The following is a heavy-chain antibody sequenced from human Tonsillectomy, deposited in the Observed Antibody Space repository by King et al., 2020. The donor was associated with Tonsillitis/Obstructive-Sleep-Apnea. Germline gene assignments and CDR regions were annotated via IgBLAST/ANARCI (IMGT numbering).Heavy chain of an antibody. D-gene: IGHD5-18*01. Sequence: QLQESGPGLVKPSETLSLTCTVSGGSISSSSYYWGWIRHPPGKGLEWIGSIYYSGSTYYNPSLKSRVTISVDTSKNQFSLKLRSVTAADTAVYYCASGVLRGYSYGYGYWGQGTLVTVSS. CDR2: IYYSGST. V-gene: IGHV4-39*01. CDR3: ASGVLRGYSYGYGY. CDR1: GGSISSSSYY. J-gene: IGHJ4*02.